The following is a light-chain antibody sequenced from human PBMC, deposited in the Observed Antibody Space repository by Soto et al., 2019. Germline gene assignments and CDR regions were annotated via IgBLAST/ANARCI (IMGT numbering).Light chain of an antibody. J-gene: IGKJ1*01. CDR1: QTITTS. CDR2: KAS. Sequence: DIQMTQSPSTLSASVGDRVTITCRASQTITTSLAWYQQKPGKAPKLLIYKASSLESGVPSRFSGSGSGTEFTITISSLQPDDFATYYCQQYDSYSLRTFGQGTRVEI. CDR3: QQYDSYSLRT. V-gene: IGKV1-5*03.